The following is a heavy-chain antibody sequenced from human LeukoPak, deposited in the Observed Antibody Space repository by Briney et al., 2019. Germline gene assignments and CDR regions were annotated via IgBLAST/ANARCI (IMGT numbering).Heavy chain of an antibody. D-gene: IGHD4-17*01. CDR3: ASGRGTVTRFDY. Sequence: SETLSLTCTVSGGSISSYYWSWIRQPPGKGLEWIGYIYHSGSTNSNLSLKSRVTISVDTSKNQFSLKLSSGTAADTAVYYCASGRGTVTRFDYWGQGTLVTV. CDR1: GGSISSYY. J-gene: IGHJ4*02. CDR2: IYHSGST. V-gene: IGHV4-59*08.